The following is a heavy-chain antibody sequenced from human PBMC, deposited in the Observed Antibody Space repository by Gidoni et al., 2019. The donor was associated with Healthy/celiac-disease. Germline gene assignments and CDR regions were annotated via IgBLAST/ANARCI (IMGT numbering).Heavy chain of an antibody. CDR1: GFTFSSYS. CDR3: ARGGHDMQCMDV. Sequence: EVQLVESGGGLVKPGGSLRLSCAASGFTFSSYSMNWVRQAPGKGLEWVSSISSSSSYIYYADSVKGRFTISRDNAKNSLYLQMNSLRAEDTAVYYCARGGHDMQCMDVWGQGTTVTVSS. CDR2: ISSSSSYI. D-gene: IGHD1-1*01. V-gene: IGHV3-21*01. J-gene: IGHJ6*02.